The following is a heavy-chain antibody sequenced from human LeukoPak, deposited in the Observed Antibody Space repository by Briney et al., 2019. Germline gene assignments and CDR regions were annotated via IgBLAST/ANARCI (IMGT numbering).Heavy chain of an antibody. CDR1: GGSFSGYY. Sequence: KPSETLSLTCAVYGGSFSGYYWSWIRQPPGKGLEWIGEINHSGSTNYNPSLKSRVTISVDTSKNQFPLKLSSVTAADTAVYYCARAQPTASRLANLRYWGQGTLVTVSS. V-gene: IGHV4-34*01. CDR2: INHSGST. CDR3: ARAQPTASRLANLRY. J-gene: IGHJ4*02. D-gene: IGHD2-2*01.